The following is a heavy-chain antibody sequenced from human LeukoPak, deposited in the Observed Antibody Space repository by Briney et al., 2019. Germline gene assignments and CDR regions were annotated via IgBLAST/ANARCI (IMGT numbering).Heavy chain of an antibody. V-gene: IGHV3-23*01. CDR2: ISGSGGST. Sequence: QSGGSLRLSCAASGFTFNSYAMSWVRQAPGKGLEWVSAISGSGGSTYYADSVKGRFTISRDSAKNSLYLQMNSLRAEDTAVYYCARPRADYYYGSGRPYYFDYWGQGTLVTVSS. CDR3: ARPRADYYYGSGRPYYFDY. J-gene: IGHJ4*02. D-gene: IGHD3-10*01. CDR1: GFTFNSYA.